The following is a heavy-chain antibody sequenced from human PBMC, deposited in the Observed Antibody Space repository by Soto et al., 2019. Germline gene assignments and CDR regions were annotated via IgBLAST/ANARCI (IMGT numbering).Heavy chain of an antibody. J-gene: IGHJ5*02. Sequence: PSETLSLTCAVSGFSISSGGYSWSWIRQPPGKGLEWIGYIYHSVSTYYNPSLKSRVTISVDRSKNQFSLKLSSVTAADTAVYFCARIPGPWGQGTLVTSPQ. V-gene: IGHV4-30-2*01. CDR3: ARIPGP. CDR1: GFSISSGGYS. D-gene: IGHD2-21*01. CDR2: IYHSVST.